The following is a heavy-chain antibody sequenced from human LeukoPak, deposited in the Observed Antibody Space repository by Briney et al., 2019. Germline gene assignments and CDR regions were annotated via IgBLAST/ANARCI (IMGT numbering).Heavy chain of an antibody. CDR3: ARAFVVVVAATGGPLDY. CDR2: ISAYNGNT. V-gene: IGHV1-18*01. D-gene: IGHD2-15*01. CDR1: GYTFTSYG. Sequence: ASAKVSCKASGYTFTSYGTSWVRQAPGQGLEWMGWISAYNGNTNCAQKLQGRVTMTTDTSTSTAYMELRSLRSDDTAVYYCARAFVVVVAATGGPLDYWGQGTLVTVSS. J-gene: IGHJ4*02.